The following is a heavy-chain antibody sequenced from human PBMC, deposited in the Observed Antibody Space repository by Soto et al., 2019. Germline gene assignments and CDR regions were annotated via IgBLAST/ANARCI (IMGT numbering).Heavy chain of an antibody. CDR2: INPNSGGT. CDR1: GYNITGYY. Sequence: VPVKASSKAPGYNITGYYMYWPQQAPGQGLEWMGWINPNSGGTNYAQKFQGWVTMTRDTSISTAYMELSRLRSDDTAVYYCARCVYYDILTGYPYYYGMDVWGQGTTVTVSS. V-gene: IGHV1-2*04. D-gene: IGHD3-9*01. CDR3: ARCVYYDILTGYPYYYGMDV. J-gene: IGHJ6*02.